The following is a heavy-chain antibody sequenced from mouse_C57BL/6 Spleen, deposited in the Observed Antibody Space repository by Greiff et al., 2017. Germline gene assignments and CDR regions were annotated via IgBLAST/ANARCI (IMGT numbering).Heavy chain of an antibody. CDR1: GYTFTSYG. J-gene: IGHJ4*01. CDR3: ANYYGSSYEENYAMDY. D-gene: IGHD1-1*01. V-gene: IGHV1-81*01. CDR2: IYPRRGNT. Sequence: QVQLQQSGAELARPGASVKLSCKASGYTFTSYGISWVKQRTGQGLEWIGEIYPRRGNTYYNEKFKGKATLTADKSSSTAYMELRSLTSEDSAVYFCANYYGSSYEENYAMDYWGQGTSVTVSS.